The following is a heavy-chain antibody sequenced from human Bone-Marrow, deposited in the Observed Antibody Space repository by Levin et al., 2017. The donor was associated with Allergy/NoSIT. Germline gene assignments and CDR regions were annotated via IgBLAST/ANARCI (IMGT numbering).Heavy chain of an antibody. Sequence: GSLRLSCTVSGGSISGYYWSWIRQPPGKGLEWIGYIYNSGRTNYNPSLKSRVTISVDTSKNQFSLRLTSVTAADTAAYYCARCPSGSYPTRFDYWGQGTLVTVSS. CDR3: ARCPSGSYPTRFDY. V-gene: IGHV4-59*01. CDR2: IYNSGRT. CDR1: GGSISGYY. D-gene: IGHD1-26*01. J-gene: IGHJ4*02.